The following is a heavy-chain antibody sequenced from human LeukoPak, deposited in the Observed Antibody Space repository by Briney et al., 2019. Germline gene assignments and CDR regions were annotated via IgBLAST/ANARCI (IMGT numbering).Heavy chain of an antibody. CDR2: IKQDGSEK. CDR1: GFTFSSYW. D-gene: IGHD5-18*01. Sequence: GGSLRLSCAASGFTFSSYWMSWVRQAPGKGLEWVANIKQDGSEKYYVDSVKGRFTISRDNAKNSLYLQTNSLRAEDTAVYYCARWGYSYGYDIDYWGQGTLVTVSS. CDR3: ARWGYSYGYDIDY. J-gene: IGHJ4*02. V-gene: IGHV3-7*01.